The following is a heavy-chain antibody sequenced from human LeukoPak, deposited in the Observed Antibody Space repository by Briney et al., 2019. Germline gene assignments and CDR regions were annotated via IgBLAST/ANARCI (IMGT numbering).Heavy chain of an antibody. V-gene: IGHV3-30*04. J-gene: IGHJ6*03. CDR2: ISYDGSNK. CDR3: ARGVRDILSGYYTDYYFYYMDV. D-gene: IGHD3-9*01. Sequence: GGSLRLSCAASGFTFSSYAMHWVRQAPGKGLEWVAVISYDGSNKYYADSVKGRFTISRDNAKNSLYLQMNSLRAEDTAVYYCARGVRDILSGYYTDYYFYYMDVWGKGTTVTVSS. CDR1: GFTFSSYA.